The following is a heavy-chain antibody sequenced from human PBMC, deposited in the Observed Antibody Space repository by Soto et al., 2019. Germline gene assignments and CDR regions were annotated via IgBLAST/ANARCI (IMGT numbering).Heavy chain of an antibody. CDR1: GGSISSYY. D-gene: IGHD3-10*01. CDR3: ARDRVGSPIDY. J-gene: IGHJ4*02. Sequence: QVQLQESGPGLVKPSETLSLTSTVSGGSISSYYWSWIRQPPGKGLEWIGYIYYSGSTNYNPSLKSRVTISVDTSKNQFSLKLSSVTAADTAVYYCARDRVGSPIDYWGQGTLVTVSS. V-gene: IGHV4-59*01. CDR2: IYYSGST.